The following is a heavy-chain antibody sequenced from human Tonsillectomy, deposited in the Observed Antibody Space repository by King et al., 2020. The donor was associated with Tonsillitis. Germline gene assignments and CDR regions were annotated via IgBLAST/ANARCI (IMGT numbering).Heavy chain of an antibody. J-gene: IGHJ4*02. D-gene: IGHD4-17*01. CDR1: GFTVNSNY. CDR2: IYSGGRT. Sequence: VQLVETGGGLIQPGGSLRLSCAASGFTVNSNYMTWVRQAPGKGLEWVSVIYSGGRTDYADSVKGRFTISRDNSKNTLYLQMNSLRAEDTAVYYCARDGSYGDLYFDYWGQGTLVTVSS. CDR3: ARDGSYGDLYFDY. V-gene: IGHV3-53*02.